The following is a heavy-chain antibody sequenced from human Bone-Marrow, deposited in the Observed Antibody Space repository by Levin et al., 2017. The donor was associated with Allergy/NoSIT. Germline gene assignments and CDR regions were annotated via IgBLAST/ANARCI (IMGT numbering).Heavy chain of an antibody. V-gene: IGHV4-39*01. J-gene: IGHJ3*02. CDR2: FYFSGSA. CDR3: VRGDYDGRRSLCFDI. D-gene: IGHD4-23*01. Sequence: SETLSLTCAVSGGSIDSIVSQTHYGGWVRQFPGRGLEWIGSFYFSGSAYYNPSLKSRVTISVDKSKKQLSLNLASLTAADTAVYYGVRGDYDGRRSLCFDIWGQGAMVTVSP. CDR1: GGSIDSIVSQTHY.